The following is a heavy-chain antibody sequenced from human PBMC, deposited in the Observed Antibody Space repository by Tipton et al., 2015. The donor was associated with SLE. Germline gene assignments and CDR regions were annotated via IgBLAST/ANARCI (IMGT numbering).Heavy chain of an antibody. J-gene: IGHJ4*02. V-gene: IGHV3-74*01. CDR2: INSDGSST. Sequence: SLRLSCAASGFTFSSYWMHWVRQAPGKGLVWVSRINSDGSSTSYADSVKGRFTISRDNAKNTLYLQMNSLRAEDTAVYYCARGGYSIPSLLDYWGQGTLVFFSA. CDR3: ARGGYSIPSLLDY. CDR1: GFTFSSYW. D-gene: IGHD6-13*01.